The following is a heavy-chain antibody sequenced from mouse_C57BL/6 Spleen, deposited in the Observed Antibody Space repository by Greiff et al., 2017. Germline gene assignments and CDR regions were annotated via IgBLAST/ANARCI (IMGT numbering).Heavy chain of an antibody. D-gene: IGHD2-1*01. J-gene: IGHJ2*01. CDR3: ARGNGEGDFDY. CDR2: IDPNSGGT. V-gene: IGHV1-72*01. Sequence: QVPLQQPGAELVQPGASVKLSCKASGYTFTSYWMHWVKQRPGRGLEWIGRIDPNSGGTKYNAQFKSQATLTGDKPASTAYMQLSSLTAEDSAFYYCARGNGEGDFDYWGQGTTLTVAS. CDR1: GYTFTSYW.